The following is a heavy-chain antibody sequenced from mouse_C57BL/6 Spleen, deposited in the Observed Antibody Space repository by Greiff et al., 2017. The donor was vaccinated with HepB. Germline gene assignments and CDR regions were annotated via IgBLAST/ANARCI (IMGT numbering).Heavy chain of an antibody. Sequence: VKLQQPGAELVMPGASVKLSCKASGYTFTSYWMHWVKQRPGQGLEWIGEIDPSDSYTNYNQKFKGKSTLTVDKSSSTAYMQLSSLTSEDSAVYYCARRLYYYGSSLDYWGQGTTLTVSS. CDR3: ARRLYYYGSSLDY. J-gene: IGHJ2*01. D-gene: IGHD1-1*01. CDR1: GYTFTSYW. V-gene: IGHV1-69*01. CDR2: IDPSDSYT.